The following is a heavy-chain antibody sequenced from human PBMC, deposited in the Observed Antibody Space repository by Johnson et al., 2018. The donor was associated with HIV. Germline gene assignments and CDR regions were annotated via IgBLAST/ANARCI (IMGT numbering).Heavy chain of an antibody. V-gene: IGHV3-30*04. J-gene: IGHJ3*02. Sequence: QVQLVESGGGVVQPGRSLRLSCAASGFTFSSYAMHWVRQAPGKGLEWMAVISYDGSNKYYADSVKGRFTISRDNSKNTLYLQMNSLRAEDTAVYYCARDFMYAFDIWGQGTMVTVSS. CDR1: GFTFSSYA. CDR3: ARDFMYAFDI. CDR2: ISYDGSNK. D-gene: IGHD3-10*02.